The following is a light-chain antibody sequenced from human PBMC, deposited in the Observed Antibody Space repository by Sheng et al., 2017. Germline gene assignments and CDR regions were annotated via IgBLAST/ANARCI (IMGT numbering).Light chain of an antibody. V-gene: IGKV3-11*01. J-gene: IGKJ2*01. CDR3: QQRSDWPPRYT. Sequence: EIVLTQSPGTLSLSPGERATLSCRASQSILTQLAWYQQKPGQAPRLLIYDASNRAAGIPARFSGSGSGTDFTLTINSLEPEDFALYFCQQRSDWPPRYTFGQGTKLEIK. CDR1: QSILTQ. CDR2: DAS.